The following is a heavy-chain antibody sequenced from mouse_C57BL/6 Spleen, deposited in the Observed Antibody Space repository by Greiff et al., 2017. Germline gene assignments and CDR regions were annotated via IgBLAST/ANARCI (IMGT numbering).Heavy chain of an antibody. CDR3: ARKGTTVVAPYYAMDY. Sequence: VQLQQPGAELVRPGTSVKLSCKASGYTFTSYWMHWVKQRPGQGLEWIGVIVPSDSYTNYNQKFKGKATLTVDTSSSTAYMQLSSLTSEDSAVYYCARKGTTVVAPYYAMDYWGQGTSVTVAS. J-gene: IGHJ4*01. V-gene: IGHV1-59*01. CDR2: IVPSDSYT. CDR1: GYTFTSYW. D-gene: IGHD1-1*01.